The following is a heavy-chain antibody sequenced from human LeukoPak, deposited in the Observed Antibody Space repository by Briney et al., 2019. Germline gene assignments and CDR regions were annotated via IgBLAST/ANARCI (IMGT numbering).Heavy chain of an antibody. CDR2: IHMRGGT. CDR3: VRDGTGDSSGWHL. D-gene: IGHD6-19*01. J-gene: IGHJ4*02. Sequence: SETLSLTCTVSGGSISNFYWGWIRQPAGKGLEWIGRIHMRGGTDYSPSLKSRVSMSVDTSKNQFFLRLRSVTAADTAVYYCVRDGTGDSSGWHLWGQGTLVTVSS. V-gene: IGHV4-4*07. CDR1: GGSISNFY.